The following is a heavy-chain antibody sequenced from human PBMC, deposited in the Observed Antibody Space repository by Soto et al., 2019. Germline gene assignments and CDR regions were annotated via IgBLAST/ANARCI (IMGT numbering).Heavy chain of an antibody. CDR1: GGSISSGGYS. CDR3: ARHWALGPPPDY. V-gene: IGHV4-30-2*01. Sequence: SETLSLTCAVSGGSISSGGYSWSWIRQPPGKGLEWIGYIYHSGSTYYKPSLKSRVTISVDTSKNQFSLKLSSVTAADTAVYYCARHWALGPPPDYWGQGTLVTVSS. D-gene: IGHD3-16*01. CDR2: IYHSGST. J-gene: IGHJ4*02.